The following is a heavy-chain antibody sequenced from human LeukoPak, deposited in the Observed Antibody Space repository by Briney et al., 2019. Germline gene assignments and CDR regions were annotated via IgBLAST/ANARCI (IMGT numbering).Heavy chain of an antibody. J-gene: IGHJ3*02. CDR1: GASISSNFY. Sequence: SETLSLTCIVSGASISSNFYWGWIRQFPGKGLEWIGTIYYSGTTYYNPSLKSRVTISVDTSKNQFSLKLSSVTAADTAVYYCARVPRLIIAARNDAFDIWGQGTMVTVSS. CDR3: ARVPRLIIAARNDAFDI. CDR2: IYYSGTT. V-gene: IGHV4-39*07. D-gene: IGHD6-6*01.